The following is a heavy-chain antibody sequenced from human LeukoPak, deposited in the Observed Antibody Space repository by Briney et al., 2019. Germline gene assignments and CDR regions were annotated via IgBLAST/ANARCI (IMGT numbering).Heavy chain of an antibody. CDR3: ARVRGESPRWFDP. V-gene: IGHV3-13*01. CDR1: GFTFRSYD. D-gene: IGHD3-10*01. J-gene: IGHJ5*02. CDR2: IGIGGDT. Sequence: GGSLRLSCAASGFTFRSYDMHWVRQATGKGLEWVSAIGIGGDTYYPGSVKGRFTISRENAKNSLYLQMNSLRAGDTAVYYCARVRGESPRWFDPWGQGTLVTVSS.